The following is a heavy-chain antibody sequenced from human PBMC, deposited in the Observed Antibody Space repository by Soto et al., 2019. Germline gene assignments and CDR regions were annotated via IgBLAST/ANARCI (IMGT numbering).Heavy chain of an antibody. J-gene: IGHJ3*01. CDR1: GFTFSSFA. D-gene: IGHD3-16*01. Sequence: QELLVESGGGVVQPGRSLRLSCAASGFTFSSFAMHWVRQAPGKGLEWVSVISFNGLSQFYPDSIRGRFTISRDNSKNTLYLQLDSLRPDDTAVHYCARGGRGLRGAFDVWGQGTEVSVS. CDR2: ISFNGLSQ. CDR3: ARGGRGLRGAFDV. V-gene: IGHV3-30*03.